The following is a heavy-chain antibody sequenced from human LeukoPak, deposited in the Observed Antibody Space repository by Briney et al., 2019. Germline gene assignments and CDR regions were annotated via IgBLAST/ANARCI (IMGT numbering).Heavy chain of an antibody. Sequence: GASVKASCKASGYTFTGYYLHWVRRAPGQGLEWMGWINPNSGGANCAQKFQGRVTMTRDTSNNTAYMELSRLTSDDTAVYYCARDYGGNSLRFDPWGQGTLVTVSS. CDR2: INPNSGGA. CDR1: GYTFTGYY. V-gene: IGHV1-2*02. D-gene: IGHD4-23*01. J-gene: IGHJ5*02. CDR3: ARDYGGNSLRFDP.